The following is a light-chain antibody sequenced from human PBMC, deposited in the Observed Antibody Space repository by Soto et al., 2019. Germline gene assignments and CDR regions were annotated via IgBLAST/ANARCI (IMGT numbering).Light chain of an antibody. V-gene: IGKV1-5*01. CDR3: QKYNSYSGT. CDR1: QSLGIW. CDR2: DAS. J-gene: IGKJ1*01. Sequence: DIQMTQSPSTLSASVGDRFTITCRARQSLGIWLAWHQHKPGKAPKLLIYDASTLKSGVPSRFSGSGSGTKFTLTISSRQPDDFATYYCQKYNSYSGTFGQGTNVDI.